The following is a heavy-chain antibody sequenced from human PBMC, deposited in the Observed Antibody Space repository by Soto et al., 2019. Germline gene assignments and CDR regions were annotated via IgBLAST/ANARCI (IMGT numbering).Heavy chain of an antibody. Sequence: QLQLQESGPGLVTPSETLSLTCSVSVVSISNTSYYWGWLRQPPGKGLEWVGTIYFSGSTFYNPSLKSRVTISIDTSKNQFSLRLSSVTAADTAVYYCARHGSYWGQGTLVTVSS. CDR2: IYFSGST. CDR1: VVSISNTSYY. J-gene: IGHJ4*02. V-gene: IGHV4-39*01. CDR3: ARHGSY.